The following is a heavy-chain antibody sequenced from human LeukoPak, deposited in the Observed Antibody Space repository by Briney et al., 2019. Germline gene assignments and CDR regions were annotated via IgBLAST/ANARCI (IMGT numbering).Heavy chain of an antibody. J-gene: IGHJ4*02. Sequence: ASVKVSCKASGYTFTGYYMHWVRQAPGQGLEWMGWINPNSGGTNYAQKFQGRVTMTRDTSISTAYMELSRLRSGDTAVYYCARDAERLEWLLYYFDYWGQGTLVTVSS. CDR1: GYTFTGYY. V-gene: IGHV1-2*02. D-gene: IGHD3-3*01. CDR3: ARDAERLEWLLYYFDY. CDR2: INPNSGGT.